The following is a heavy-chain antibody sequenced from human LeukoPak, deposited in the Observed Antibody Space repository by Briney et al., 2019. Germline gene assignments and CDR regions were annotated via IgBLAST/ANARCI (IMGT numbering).Heavy chain of an antibody. J-gene: IGHJ4*02. V-gene: IGHV4-61*02. CDR3: ARDGPGYCSSTSCHPGDY. CDR1: GGSISSGSYY. Sequence: SQTLSLTCTVSGGSISSGSYYWSWIRQPAGKGLEWIGRIYTNGSTNYNPSLKSRVTISVDTSKNQFSLKLSSVTAADTAVYYCARDGPGYCSSTSCHPGDYWGRGTLVTVSS. D-gene: IGHD2-2*01. CDR2: IYTNGST.